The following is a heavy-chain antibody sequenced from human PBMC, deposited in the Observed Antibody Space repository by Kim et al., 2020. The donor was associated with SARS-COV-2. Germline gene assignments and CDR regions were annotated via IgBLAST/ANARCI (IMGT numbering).Heavy chain of an antibody. J-gene: IGHJ6*02. D-gene: IGHD3-9*01. CDR1: GFTFSSYA. CDR3: AKDLITIWVNYGMDV. V-gene: IGHV3-33*06. CDR2: IWYYGSNK. Sequence: GGSLRLSCAASGFTFSSYAMHWVRQAPGKGLEWVAVIWYYGSNKYYADSVKGRFTISRDNSKNTLYLQMNSLRAEDTAVYYCAKDLITIWVNYGMDVWGQGTTVTVSS.